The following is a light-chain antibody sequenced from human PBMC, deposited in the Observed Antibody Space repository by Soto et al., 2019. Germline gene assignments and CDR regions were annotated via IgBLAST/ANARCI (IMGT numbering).Light chain of an antibody. Sequence: ETVLTQSPGTVSLYPGERATLSCTTSQSVRSNYLAWYQQKPGQAPRLVVYGVFNRATGIPDRFSGSGSGTDFTLTISALEPEDSAVYYCQLYDGSPRTFGQGTKLEI. V-gene: IGKV3-20*01. J-gene: IGKJ2*01. CDR1: QSVRSNY. CDR3: QLYDGSPRT. CDR2: GVF.